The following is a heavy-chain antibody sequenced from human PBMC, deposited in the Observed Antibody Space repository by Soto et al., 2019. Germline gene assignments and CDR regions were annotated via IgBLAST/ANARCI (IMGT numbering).Heavy chain of an antibody. V-gene: IGHV3-23*01. CDR3: AEWYSSGWYENYFDY. D-gene: IGHD6-19*01. Sequence: GGSLRLSCAASGFTFSSYSMNWVRQAPGKGLEWVSYISSSGGSTYYADSVKGRFTISRDNSKNTLYLQMNSLRAEDTAVYYCAEWYSSGWYENYFDYWGQGTLVTVSS. J-gene: IGHJ4*02. CDR1: GFTFSSYS. CDR2: ISSSGGST.